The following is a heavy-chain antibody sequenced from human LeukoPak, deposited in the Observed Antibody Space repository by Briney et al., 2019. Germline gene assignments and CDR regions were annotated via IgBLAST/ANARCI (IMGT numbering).Heavy chain of an antibody. CDR2: IYTSGCT. J-gene: IGHJ6*03. CDR1: GGSISSGSYY. CDR3: ARASSRYCSSTSCYDYYYYYYMDV. V-gene: IGHV4-61*02. Sequence: PSETLSLTCTVSGGSISSGSYYWSWIRQPAGKGLEWIGRIYTSGCTNYNPSLKSRVTISVDTSKNQFSLKLSSVTAADTAVYYCARASSRYCSSTSCYDYYYYYYMDVWGKGTTVTVSS. D-gene: IGHD2-2*01.